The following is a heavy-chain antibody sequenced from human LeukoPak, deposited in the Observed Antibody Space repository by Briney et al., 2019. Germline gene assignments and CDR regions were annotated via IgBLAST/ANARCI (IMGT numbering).Heavy chain of an antibody. CDR3: ARDKMTGDSYFDY. Sequence: GGSLRLSCAASGFTFSAYWMSWVRQTPGEGLEWVAHIKQDGGEKNYVDSVKGRFTISRDNAKDSLLLQMDGLRAENTAVYYCARDKMTGDSYFDYWGQGILVTVSS. V-gene: IGHV3-7*01. J-gene: IGHJ4*02. CDR2: IKQDGGEK. D-gene: IGHD7-27*01. CDR1: GFTFSAYW.